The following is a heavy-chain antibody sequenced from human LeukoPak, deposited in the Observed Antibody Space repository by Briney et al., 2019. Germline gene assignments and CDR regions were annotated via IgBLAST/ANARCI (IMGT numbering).Heavy chain of an antibody. Sequence: GGSLRLSCAASGFTFSSYAMSWVRQAPGKGLEWVSAISGSGGSTYYADSVKGRFTISRDNSRNTLYLQMNSLRTEDTAVYYCAKSSHDFWSGYYRLPDYWGQGTLVTVSS. D-gene: IGHD3-3*01. J-gene: IGHJ4*02. CDR3: AKSSHDFWSGYYRLPDY. CDR1: GFTFSSYA. V-gene: IGHV3-23*01. CDR2: ISGSGGST.